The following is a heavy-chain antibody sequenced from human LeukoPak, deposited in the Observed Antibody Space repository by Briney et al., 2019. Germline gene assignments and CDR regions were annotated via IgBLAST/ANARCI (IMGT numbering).Heavy chain of an antibody. Sequence: SETLSLTCTVSGGSTSSYYWSWIRQPPGKGLEWIGYIYYSGSTNYNPSLKSRVTISVDTSKNQFSLKLSSVTAADTAVYYCARGTWFNWFDPWGQGTLVTVSS. CDR2: IYYSGST. CDR1: GGSTSSYY. V-gene: IGHV4-59*01. CDR3: ARGTWFNWFDP. D-gene: IGHD3-22*01. J-gene: IGHJ5*02.